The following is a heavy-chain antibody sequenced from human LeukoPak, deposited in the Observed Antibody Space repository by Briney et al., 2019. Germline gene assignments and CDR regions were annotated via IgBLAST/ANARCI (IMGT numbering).Heavy chain of an antibody. CDR3: ARRVGISTRSYYGSGKTMKFDP. J-gene: IGHJ5*02. V-gene: IGHV4-61*02. D-gene: IGHD3-10*01. Sequence: PSETLSLTCTVSGGSISSDNYHWSWIRQPAGKGLEWIGRIYTSGNTNYNPSLKTRVTISVDTSKNQFSLKLSSVTAADTAVYYCARRVGISTRSYYGSGKTMKFDPWGQGTLVTVSS. CDR1: GGSISSDNYH. CDR2: IYTSGNT.